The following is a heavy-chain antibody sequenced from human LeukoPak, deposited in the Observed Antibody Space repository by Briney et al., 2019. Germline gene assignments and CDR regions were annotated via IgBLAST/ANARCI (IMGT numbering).Heavy chain of an antibody. CDR2: IRGSGGST. V-gene: IGHV3-23*01. CDR1: GFTFSSYA. D-gene: IGHD6-19*01. J-gene: IGHJ4*02. CDR3: AKLPVAGLYFDY. Sequence: GGSPRLSCAASGFTFSSYAMSWVRQAPGKGLEWISAIRGSGGSTYYVDSVKGRFTISRDNSKNTLYLQMNSLRVEDTAVYYCAKLPVAGLYFDYWGQGTLVTVSS.